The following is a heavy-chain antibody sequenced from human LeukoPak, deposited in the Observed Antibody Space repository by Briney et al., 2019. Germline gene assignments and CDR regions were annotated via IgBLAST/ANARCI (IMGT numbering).Heavy chain of an antibody. Sequence: SETLSLTCTVSGGSISSYYWNWIRQPAGKGLEWIGRIYTSGSTNYNPSLKSRVTMSVDTSKNQFSLKLSSVAAADTAVYYCARLDLGYYGSAFDIWGQGTMVTVSS. CDR1: GGSISSYY. CDR2: IYTSGST. V-gene: IGHV4-4*07. J-gene: IGHJ3*02. D-gene: IGHD3-22*01. CDR3: ARLDLGYYGSAFDI.